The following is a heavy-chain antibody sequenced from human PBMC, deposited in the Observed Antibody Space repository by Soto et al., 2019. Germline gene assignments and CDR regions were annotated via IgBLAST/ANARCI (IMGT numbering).Heavy chain of an antibody. D-gene: IGHD3-16*02. CDR1: GGSFSGYY. Sequence: GSLRLSCAVYGGSFSGYYWSWIRQPPGKGLEWIGEINHSGSTNYNPSLKSRVTISVDTSKNQFSLKLSSVTAADTAVYYCARGSYDYVWGSYRGFDYWGQGTLVTVSS. J-gene: IGHJ4*02. V-gene: IGHV4-34*01. CDR2: INHSGST. CDR3: ARGSYDYVWGSYRGFDY.